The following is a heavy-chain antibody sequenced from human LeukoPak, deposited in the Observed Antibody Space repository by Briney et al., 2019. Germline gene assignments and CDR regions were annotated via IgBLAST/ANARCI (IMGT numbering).Heavy chain of an antibody. CDR2: IIPILGIA. J-gene: IGHJ6*02. CDR3: ASVGIVVVITGYYGMDV. CDR1: GGTFSSYA. D-gene: IGHD3-22*01. V-gene: IGHV1-69*04. Sequence: SVKVSCKASGGTFSSYAISWVRQAPGQGLELMGRIIPILGIANYAQKFQGRVTIIADKSTSTAYMELSSLRSEDTAVYYCASVGIVVVITGYYGMDVWGQGTTVTVSS.